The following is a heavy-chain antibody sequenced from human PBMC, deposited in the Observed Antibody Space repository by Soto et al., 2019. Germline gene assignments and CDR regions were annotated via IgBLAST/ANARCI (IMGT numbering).Heavy chain of an antibody. CDR2: IYPGDSDT. D-gene: IGHD6-13*01. Sequence: GESLKISCKSSGYDFTNYWIGWVRQMPGKGLEWMGIIYPGDSDTRYSPSFQGQITISADKSISTAYLQWSSLKASDTAMYYCARLFNPGSAAGLDYWGQGILVTVSS. CDR3: ARLFNPGSAAGLDY. J-gene: IGHJ4*02. V-gene: IGHV5-51*01. CDR1: GYDFTNYW.